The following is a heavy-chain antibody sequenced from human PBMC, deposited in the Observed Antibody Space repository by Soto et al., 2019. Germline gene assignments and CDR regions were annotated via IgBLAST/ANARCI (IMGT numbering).Heavy chain of an antibody. Sequence: ASVKVSCKTSGYTFTNYGISWVRQAPGQGLEWMGWISAHTGNTNYAQKFQGRVTMTTDTSTSTAYMELRSLRSDDTAVYYCARVLGYNSSWWRHTAFDIWGQGTMVTRLL. CDR2: ISAHTGNT. V-gene: IGHV1-18*01. D-gene: IGHD6-13*01. CDR3: ARVLGYNSSWWRHTAFDI. CDR1: GYTFTNYG. J-gene: IGHJ3*02.